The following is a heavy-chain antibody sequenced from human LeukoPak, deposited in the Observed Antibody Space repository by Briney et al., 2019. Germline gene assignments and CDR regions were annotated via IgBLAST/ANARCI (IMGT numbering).Heavy chain of an antibody. Sequence: GGSLRLSCAASGFTFSDYYMSWSRQAAGKGLEWVSYISSSGSTIYYADSVKGRFTISRDNAKNSLYLQMNSLRAEDTAVYYCARGEHIVVVTAIRKDAFDIWGQGTMVTVSS. D-gene: IGHD2-21*02. CDR2: ISSSGSTI. CDR1: GFTFSDYY. V-gene: IGHV3-11*04. CDR3: ARGEHIVVVTAIRKDAFDI. J-gene: IGHJ3*02.